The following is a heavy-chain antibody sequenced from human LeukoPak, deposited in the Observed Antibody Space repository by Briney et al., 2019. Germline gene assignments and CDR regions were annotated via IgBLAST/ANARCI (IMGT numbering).Heavy chain of an antibody. CDR3: ARDSSDVLTGYYHF. CDR2: INPNSGCT. CDR1: GYTFNDYY. J-gene: IGHJ4*02. D-gene: IGHD3-9*01. Sequence: ASVKVSCKTSGYTFNDYYVHWVRRAPGQGLEWMGWINPNSGCTNYAPKFQGRVTLTTDTSISTAYMELSSLISGDTALYFCARDSSDVLTGYYHFWGQGTLVTVSS. V-gene: IGHV1-2*02.